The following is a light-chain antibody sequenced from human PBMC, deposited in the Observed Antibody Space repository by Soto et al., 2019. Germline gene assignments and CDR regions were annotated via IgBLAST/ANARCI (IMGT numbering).Light chain of an antibody. CDR2: EGS. CDR1: SDDIGTYEY. J-gene: IGLJ1*01. Sequence: SVLTQPASVSGSPGQSITISCTGSSDDIGTYEYISWHQHHPGKAPKLMIYEGSKRPSGVSNRFSGSKSGNTASLTISGLQAEDEADYYCCSYAGSSTLYVFGTGTKVTVL. V-gene: IGLV2-23*01. CDR3: CSYAGSSTLYV.